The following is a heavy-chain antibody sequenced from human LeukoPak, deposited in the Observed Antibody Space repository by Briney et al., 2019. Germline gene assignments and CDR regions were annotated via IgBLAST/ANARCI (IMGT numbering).Heavy chain of an antibody. CDR3: ARYSTFSFGFWSGRYIDY. V-gene: IGHV3-21*01. CDR1: GFTFSSYN. CDR2: ISSSSSYI. J-gene: IGHJ4*02. D-gene: IGHD3-3*01. Sequence: GSLRLSCAASGFTFSSYNMNWVRQAPGKGLEWVSSISSSSSYIYYADSVKGRFTISRDNAKNSLYLQMNSLRAEDTAVYYCARYSTFSFGFWSGRYIDYWGQGTLVTVSS.